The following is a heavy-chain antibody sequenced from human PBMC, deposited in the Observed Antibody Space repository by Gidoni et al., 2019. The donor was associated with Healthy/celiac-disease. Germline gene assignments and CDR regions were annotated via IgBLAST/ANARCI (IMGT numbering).Heavy chain of an antibody. CDR2: ISAYNGNT. Sequence: QVQLVQSGAEVKKPGASVKVSCTASVYTFTSYGISWVRQAPGQGLEWMGCISAYNGNTNYAQKLQGRVTMTTDTSTSTAYMELRSLRSDDTAVYYCARTRDDLAAAGTWGAFDIWGQGTMVTVSS. CDR1: VYTFTSYG. CDR3: ARTRDDLAAAGTWGAFDI. J-gene: IGHJ3*02. V-gene: IGHV1-18*01. D-gene: IGHD6-13*01.